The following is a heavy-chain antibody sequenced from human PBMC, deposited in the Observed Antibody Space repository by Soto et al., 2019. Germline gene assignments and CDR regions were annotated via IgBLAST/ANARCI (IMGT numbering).Heavy chain of an antibody. CDR1: VFTFSGYE. CDR3: AREVVVFGVIIPTPMDV. V-gene: IGHV3-48*03. D-gene: IGHD3-22*01. CDR2: ISGSGSTI. Sequence: PWGSLRLSCAASVFTFSGYEMNWFRQAPGKGLEWVSYISGSGSTIYYADSVKGRFTISRDNAKDSLYLQMNSLRAEDTAVYYCAREVVVFGVIIPTPMDVWGQGTTVTVSS. J-gene: IGHJ6*02.